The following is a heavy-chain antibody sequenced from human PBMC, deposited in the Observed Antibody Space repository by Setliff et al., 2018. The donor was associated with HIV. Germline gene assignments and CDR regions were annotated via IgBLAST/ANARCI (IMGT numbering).Heavy chain of an antibody. CDR2: INPNSGGT. CDR3: ARRGYSRPLNYYYYYMDV. V-gene: IGHV1-2*06. J-gene: IGHJ6*03. D-gene: IGHD5-12*01. CDR1: GYTFTGYY. Sequence: GASVKVSCKASGYTFTGYYMHWVRQAPGQGLEWMGRINPNSGGTNYAQKFQGRVAMTRDTSISTAYMELSRLRSDDTAVYYCARRGYSRPLNYYYYYMDVWGKGTTVTVS.